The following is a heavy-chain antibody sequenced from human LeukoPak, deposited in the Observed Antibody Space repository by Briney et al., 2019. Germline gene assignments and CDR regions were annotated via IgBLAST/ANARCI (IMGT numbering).Heavy chain of an antibody. CDR3: AREGMIGHHNWFDP. V-gene: IGHV4-59*01. D-gene: IGHD3-22*01. CDR2: IYYSGNT. CDR1: GDSISHYY. J-gene: IGHJ5*02. Sequence: SETLSLTCTVSGDSISHYYFSWIRQPPGKGLEWIGYIYYSGNTNYNPSLTSRITMSVDTSKNQVSLRLRSVTAADTAVYYCAREGMIGHHNWFDPWGQGTLVSVSS.